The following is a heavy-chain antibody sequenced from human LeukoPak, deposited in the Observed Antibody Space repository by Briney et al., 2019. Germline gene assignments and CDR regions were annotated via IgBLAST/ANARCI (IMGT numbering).Heavy chain of an antibody. CDR1: GGSISSYY. Sequence: SETLSLTCTVSGGSISSYYWSWIRQPPGKGLEWIGYIYYSGSTNYNPSLKSRVTISVDTSKNQFSLKLSSVTAADTAVYYCASSSSWYSSFGYFDYWGRGTLVTVSS. D-gene: IGHD6-13*01. CDR3: ASSSSWYSSFGYFDY. CDR2: IYYSGST. J-gene: IGHJ4*02. V-gene: IGHV4-59*01.